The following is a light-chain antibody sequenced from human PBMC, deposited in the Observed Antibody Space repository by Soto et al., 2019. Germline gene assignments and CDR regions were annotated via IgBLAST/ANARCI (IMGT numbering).Light chain of an antibody. J-gene: IGKJ2*01. V-gene: IGKV3-11*01. CDR1: QSVSSY. CDR2: DAS. CDR3: QQRRTWPLYT. Sequence: EIVLTQSPATLSLSPGEIATLSCRASQSVSSYLAWYQQKHGQAPRLLIYDASNRAIGITARFSGSGSGTVLTLSNSIPSPDDSAVYYCQQRRTWPLYTCDQGTTLEIK.